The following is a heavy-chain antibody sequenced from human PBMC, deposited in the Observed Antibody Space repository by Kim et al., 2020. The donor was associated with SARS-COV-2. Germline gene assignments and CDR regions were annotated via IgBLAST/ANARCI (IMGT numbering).Heavy chain of an antibody. J-gene: IGHJ6*02. V-gene: IGHV3-23*01. CDR2: ISGSSTNK. CDR1: GFIFNNHA. CDR3: AKMKGALGKNYALDV. Sequence: GGSLRLSCAVTGFIFNNHAMSWVRQAPGKGLEWVSFISGSSTNKFYADSVRGRFTISRDNIKNTLSLQMISLRAEDTAVYYCAKMKGALGKNYALDVWGQGTAVTVSS. D-gene: IGHD1-1*01.